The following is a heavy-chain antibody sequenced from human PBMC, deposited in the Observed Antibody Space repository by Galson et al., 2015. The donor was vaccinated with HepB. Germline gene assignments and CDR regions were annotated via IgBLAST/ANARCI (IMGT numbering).Heavy chain of an antibody. CDR3: ARQHSSGWNFVL. CDR2: IYPRDSDT. J-gene: IGHJ2*01. Sequence: QSGAEVKKPGESLKISCEGSGYDFTNYWIAWVRQMPGKGLEWMGLIYPRDSDTRYSPSFQGQVTISADKSISTAYLQWSSLKASDTAMYYCARQHSSGWNFVLWGRGSLVMVSS. D-gene: IGHD6-19*01. V-gene: IGHV5-51*01. CDR1: GYDFTNYW.